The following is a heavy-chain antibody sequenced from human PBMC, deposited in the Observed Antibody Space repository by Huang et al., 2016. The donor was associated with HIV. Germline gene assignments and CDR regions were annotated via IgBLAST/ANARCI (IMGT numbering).Heavy chain of an antibody. D-gene: IGHD3-10*01. Sequence: QLLLQESGPGLVKPSEALALTCAVSGGSIRSSDYHWGWIRQPPGKGLEWIGSIYNKGSTPDSPARKSRVTRAVDTSRNLFFLNLTSMTAADTAVYYCARHREGPVAYYSGWGSHLNYMDVWGRGRTVVVSS. CDR1: GGSIRSSDYH. CDR2: IYNKGST. CDR3: ARHREGPVAYYSGWGSHLNYMDV. V-gene: IGHV4-39*01. J-gene: IGHJ6*03.